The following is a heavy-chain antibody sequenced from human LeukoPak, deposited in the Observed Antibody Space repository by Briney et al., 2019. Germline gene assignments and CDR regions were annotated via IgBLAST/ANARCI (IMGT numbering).Heavy chain of an antibody. Sequence: PGRSLRLSCAASGFTFSSYGMHWVRQAPGKGLEWAAVISHDGSNKYYADSVKGRFTISRDNSKNTLYLQMNSLRAEDTAVYYCAKGPIYSSSWDYYFDYWGQGTLVTVSS. J-gene: IGHJ4*02. D-gene: IGHD6-13*01. CDR3: AKGPIYSSSWDYYFDY. CDR1: GFTFSSYG. CDR2: ISHDGSNK. V-gene: IGHV3-30*18.